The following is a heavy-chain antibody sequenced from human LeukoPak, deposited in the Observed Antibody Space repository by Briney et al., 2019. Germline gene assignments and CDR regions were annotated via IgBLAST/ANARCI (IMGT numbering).Heavy chain of an antibody. J-gene: IGHJ4*02. D-gene: IGHD1-7*01. V-gene: IGHV4-59*08. Sequence: SGTLSLTCTVSGASISSYYWSWIRQPPGKGLEWIGYIYYSGSTNYNPSLKSRVTISVDTSKNQFSLKLSSVTAADTAVYYCARQKPNWNYAHFDYWGQGTLVTVSS. CDR2: IYYSGST. CDR3: ARQKPNWNYAHFDY. CDR1: GASISSYY.